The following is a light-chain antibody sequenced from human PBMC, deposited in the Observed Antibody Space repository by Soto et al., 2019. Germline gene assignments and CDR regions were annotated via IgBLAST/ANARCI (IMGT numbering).Light chain of an antibody. CDR3: MKSLHAPLP. CDR2: LGS. J-gene: IGKJ1*01. Sequence: DIVMSHSPLSLAVTPGEPASSSCRSSPSFLERRGYKGLEWYLQKPGQSQQLLIFLGSIRVSVFPDRFSGSGSGPDCTLKISRVEAEYGGVYYCMKSLHAPLPFGQGTKVEIK. CDR1: PSFLERRGYKG. V-gene: IGKV2-28*01.